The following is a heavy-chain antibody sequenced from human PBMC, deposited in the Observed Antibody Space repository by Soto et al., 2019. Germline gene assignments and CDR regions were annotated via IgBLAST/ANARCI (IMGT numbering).Heavy chain of an antibody. J-gene: IGHJ6*02. D-gene: IGHD2-8*01. CDR3: AKGGYCTNGVCPDSTYYGMDV. CDR1: GFTFSSYA. CDR2: ISGSGGST. Sequence: PGGSPRLSWAASGFTFSSYAMSWVRKAPGKGLEWVSAISGSGGSTYYADSVKGRFTISRDNSKNTLYLQMNSLRAEDTAVYYCAKGGYCTNGVCPDSTYYGMDVWGQGTTVTVSS. V-gene: IGHV3-23*01.